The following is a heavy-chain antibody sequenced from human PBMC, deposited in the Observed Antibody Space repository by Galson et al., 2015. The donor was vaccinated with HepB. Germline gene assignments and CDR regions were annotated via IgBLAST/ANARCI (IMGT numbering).Heavy chain of an antibody. CDR3: ARDPEYQLLGGHMYYFDY. Sequence: SLRLSCAASGFTFSNAWMSWVRQAPGKGLEWVAVIWYDGSNKYYADSVKGRFTISRDNSKNTLYLQMNSLRAEDTAVYYCARDPEYQLLGGHMYYFDYWGQGTLVTVSS. J-gene: IGHJ4*02. D-gene: IGHD2-2*01. V-gene: IGHV3-33*08. CDR2: IWYDGSNK. CDR1: GFTFSNAW.